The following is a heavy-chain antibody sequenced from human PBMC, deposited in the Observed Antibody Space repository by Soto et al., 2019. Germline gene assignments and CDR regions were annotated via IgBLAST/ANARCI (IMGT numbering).Heavy chain of an antibody. CDR1: GFTVSSNY. Sequence: EVQLVESGGGLVQPGGSLRLSCAASGFTVSSNYMSWVRQAPGKGLEWVSVIYSGGSTYYADSVKGRFTISRDNSKNTLYLQMNSLRAEDTAVYYCARDIYDYGDYSVYWGQGTLVTVSS. D-gene: IGHD4-17*01. CDR3: ARDIYDYGDYSVY. J-gene: IGHJ4*02. V-gene: IGHV3-66*01. CDR2: IYSGGST.